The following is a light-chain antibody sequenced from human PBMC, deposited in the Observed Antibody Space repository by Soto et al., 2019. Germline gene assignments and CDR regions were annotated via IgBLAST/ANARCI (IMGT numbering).Light chain of an antibody. CDR1: SSNIGAGYD. V-gene: IGLV1-40*01. J-gene: IGLJ1*01. Sequence: QSLLTQPPSVSGAPGQRVTFSCTGSSSNIGAGYDVHWYQQLPGTAPKLLIYANNNRPSGVPDRFSGSKSGTSASLAITGLQAEDEADYYCQSYDSSLSGYVFGTGTKVTVL. CDR2: ANN. CDR3: QSYDSSLSGYV.